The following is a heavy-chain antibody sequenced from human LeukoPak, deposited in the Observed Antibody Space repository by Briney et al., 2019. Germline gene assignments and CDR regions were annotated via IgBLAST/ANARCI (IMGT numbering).Heavy chain of an antibody. CDR2: IYYSGST. V-gene: IGHV4-61*05. J-gene: IGHJ6*03. CDR1: GGSIIGNSTDY. Sequence: KPSETLSLTCDVSGGSIIGNSTDYWGWVRQPPGKGLEWIGYIYYSGSTNYNPSLKSRVTISVDTSKNQFSLKLSSVTAADTAVYYCARVSYTGPNYYYYYYMDVWGKGTTVTVSS. CDR3: ARVSYTGPNYYYYYYMDV. D-gene: IGHD1-26*01.